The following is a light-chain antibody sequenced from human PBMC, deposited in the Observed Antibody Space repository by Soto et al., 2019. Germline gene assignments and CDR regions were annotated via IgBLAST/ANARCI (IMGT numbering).Light chain of an antibody. Sequence: EIVLTQSPVTLSLSPGERATLSCRASQSVGRFLAWYQQKPGQAPRLLIYDASNRATGIPARFSGSGSGTDFTLTISSLEPEDFAVYYCQQRANWSWTFGQGTKVEV. CDR2: DAS. J-gene: IGKJ1*01. V-gene: IGKV3-11*01. CDR1: QSVGRF. CDR3: QQRANWSWT.